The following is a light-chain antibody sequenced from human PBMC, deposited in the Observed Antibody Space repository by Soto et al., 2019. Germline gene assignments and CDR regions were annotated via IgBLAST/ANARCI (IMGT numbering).Light chain of an antibody. V-gene: IGLV4-60*03. Sequence: QPVLTQSSSASASLGSSVKLTCTLSSGDSNDLIAWHQQQPGKAPRYMMKVEGSGNYNRGRGVPDRFSGSSSGADRYLTISNLASEDEADYYCESWGSTIWVFGGGTKVTVL. J-gene: IGLJ3*02. CDR1: SGDSNDL. CDR3: ESWGSTIWV. CDR2: VEGSGNY.